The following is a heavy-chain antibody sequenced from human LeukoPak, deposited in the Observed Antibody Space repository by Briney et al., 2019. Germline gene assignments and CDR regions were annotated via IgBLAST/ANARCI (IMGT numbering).Heavy chain of an antibody. CDR3: ARDTSYAFDI. CDR2: IGSGGTTI. J-gene: IGHJ3*02. CDR1: GFTFSSYS. Sequence: GGSLRLSCAASGFTFSSYSMNWVRQAPGKGLEWFSYIGSGGTTIFYADSVKGRFTISRGDAKNSLYLQMNSLRDEDTAVYYCARDTSYAFDIWGQGTMVTVSS. V-gene: IGHV3-48*02.